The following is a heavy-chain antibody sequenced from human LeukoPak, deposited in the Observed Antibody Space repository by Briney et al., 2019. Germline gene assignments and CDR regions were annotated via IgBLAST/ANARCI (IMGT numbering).Heavy chain of an antibody. CDR3: AREVYCGGDCYNWFDP. J-gene: IGHJ5*02. CDR1: GGSISSYY. D-gene: IGHD2-21*01. Sequence: SETLSLTCTVSGGSISSYYWSWIRQPPGKGLEWIGYIYYSGSTYYNPSLKSRVTISVDTSKNQFSLKLSSVTAADTAVYYCAREVYCGGDCYNWFDPWGQGTLVTVSS. V-gene: IGHV4-30-4*08. CDR2: IYYSGST.